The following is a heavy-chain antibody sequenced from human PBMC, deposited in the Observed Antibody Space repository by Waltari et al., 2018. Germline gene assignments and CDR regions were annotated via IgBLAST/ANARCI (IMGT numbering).Heavy chain of an antibody. CDR2: INHSGST. Sequence: QVQLQQWGAGLLKPSETLSLTCAVYGASFSAEYWSWIRQPPGKGLEWIGEINHSGSTNYNPSLKSRVTISVDTSKNQFSLKLSSVTAADTAVYYCARGPVATMGGMDVWGQGTTVTVSS. CDR3: ARGPVATMGGMDV. J-gene: IGHJ6*02. CDR1: GASFSAEY. V-gene: IGHV4-34*01. D-gene: IGHD5-12*01.